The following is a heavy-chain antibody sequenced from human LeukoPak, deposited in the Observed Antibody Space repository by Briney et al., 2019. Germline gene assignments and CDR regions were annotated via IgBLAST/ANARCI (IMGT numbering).Heavy chain of an antibody. D-gene: IGHD3-22*01. CDR3: ARGSSGYSFDY. CDR2: IYSGAGT. J-gene: IGHJ4*02. Sequence: GGFLRLSCAVFEFTVSSNYMSWVRQAPGKGLEWVSVIYSGAGTHYADSVKGRFTISRDNSKNTLYLQMNSLRVEDTAVYYCARGSSGYSFDYWGQGTLVTVSS. V-gene: IGHV3-53*01. CDR1: EFTVSSNY.